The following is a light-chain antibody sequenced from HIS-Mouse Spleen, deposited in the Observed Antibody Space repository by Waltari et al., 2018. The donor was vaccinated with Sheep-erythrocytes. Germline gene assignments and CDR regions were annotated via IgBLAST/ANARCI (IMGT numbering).Light chain of an antibody. CDR2: DVS. CDR3: CSYAGSYNHV. CDR1: SSHVGGSNY. V-gene: IGLV2-11*01. J-gene: IGLJ1*01. Sequence: QSALTQPRSVSGSPGQSVTISCTGTSSHVGGSNYVSWYQQHPGKAPKLMIYDVSKRPSGVPDRFSGSKSGNTASLTISGLQAEDEADYYCCSYAGSYNHVFATGTKVTVL.